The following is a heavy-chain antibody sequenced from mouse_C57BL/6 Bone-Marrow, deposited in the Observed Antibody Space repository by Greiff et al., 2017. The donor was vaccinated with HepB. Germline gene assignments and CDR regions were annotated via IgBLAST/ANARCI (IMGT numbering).Heavy chain of an antibody. D-gene: IGHD1-1*01. J-gene: IGHJ2*01. V-gene: IGHV1-62-2*01. CDR3: ARHEEKRGDYYGSYYFDY. Sequence: QVQLQQSGAELVKPGASVKLSCKASGYTFTEYTIHWVKQRSGQGLEWIGWFYPGSGSIKYNEKFKDKATLTADKSSSTVYMELSRLTSEDSAVYFCARHEEKRGDYYGSYYFDYWGQGTTLTVSS. CDR2: FYPGSGSI. CDR1: GYTFTEYT.